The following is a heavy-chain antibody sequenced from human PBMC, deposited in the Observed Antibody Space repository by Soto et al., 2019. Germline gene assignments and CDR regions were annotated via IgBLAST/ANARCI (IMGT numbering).Heavy chain of an antibody. CDR2: ISYDGSNK. J-gene: IGHJ4*02. V-gene: IGHV3-30*18. CDR3: AKVLQWLVLDY. D-gene: IGHD6-19*01. CDR1: GFTFSSYG. Sequence: QVQLVESGGGVVQPGRSLRLSCAACGFTFSSYGMHWVRQAPGTGLEWVAVISYDGSNKYYADSVKGRFTISRDNSKNTLYLQMNSLRAEDTAVYYCAKVLQWLVLDYWGQGTLVTVSS.